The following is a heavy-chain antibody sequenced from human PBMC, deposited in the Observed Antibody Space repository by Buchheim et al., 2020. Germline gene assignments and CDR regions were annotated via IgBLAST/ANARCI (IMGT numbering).Heavy chain of an antibody. J-gene: IGHJ6*02. CDR3: VRDWYGMDV. V-gene: IGHV3-74*01. CDR2: TDSDGSST. Sequence: QLVESGGGLVQPGGSLRLSCAASGFTFSNFWMHWVRQAPGKGLVWVSRTDSDGSSTDYADSVKGRFTISRDNAKNTLYLQMNSLRPEDTAIYCCVRDWYGMDVGGRGTT. CDR1: GFTFSNFW.